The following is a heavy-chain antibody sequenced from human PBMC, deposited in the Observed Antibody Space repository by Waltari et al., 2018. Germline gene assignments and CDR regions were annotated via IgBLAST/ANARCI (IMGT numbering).Heavy chain of an antibody. CDR3: ARGFASSGYMDV. V-gene: IGHV3-48*04. D-gene: IGHD3-22*01. CDR2: ISSSSSTI. CDR1: GFTFSSYS. Sequence: EVQLVESGGGLVQPGGSLRLSCAASGFTFSSYSMNWVRQAPGKGLEWVSYISSSSSTIYEADSVKGRFTISRDNAKNSLYLQMNSLRAEDTAVYYCARGFASSGYMDVWGKGTTVTVSS. J-gene: IGHJ6*03.